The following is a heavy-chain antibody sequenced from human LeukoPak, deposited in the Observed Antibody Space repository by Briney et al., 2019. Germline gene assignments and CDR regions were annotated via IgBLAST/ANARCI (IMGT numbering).Heavy chain of an antibody. CDR1: GDTINSNA. Sequence: GSSVKVSCKASGDTINSNAISWVRQAPGQGLEWMGKIIPILGIANYAQNFQGRVTITADKSTSTAYMELSSLRSEDTAVYYCARVGANDYGDYGGDYWGQGTLVTVSS. CDR2: IIPILGIA. V-gene: IGHV1-69*04. CDR3: ARVGANDYGDYGGDY. J-gene: IGHJ4*02. D-gene: IGHD4-17*01.